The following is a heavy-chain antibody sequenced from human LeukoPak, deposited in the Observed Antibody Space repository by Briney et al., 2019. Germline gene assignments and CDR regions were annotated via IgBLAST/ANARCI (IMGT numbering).Heavy chain of an antibody. Sequence: GRPLRLSCAASGFTFSSFAMHWVRQAPGKGLEWVAVISYDGSNKYYADPVKGRFTISRDNSKNTLYLQMNSLRAEDTAVYYCARGGGEFDIWGQGTMVTVSS. V-gene: IGHV3-30*14. D-gene: IGHD7-27*01. CDR3: ARGGGEFDI. CDR1: GFTFSSFA. CDR2: ISYDGSNK. J-gene: IGHJ3*02.